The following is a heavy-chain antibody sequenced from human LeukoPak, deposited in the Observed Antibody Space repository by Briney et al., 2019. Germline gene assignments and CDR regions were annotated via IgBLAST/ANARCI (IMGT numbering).Heavy chain of an antibody. J-gene: IGHJ4*02. CDR3: ARGLDKYDYWSGYFLAY. CDR2: INPNSGGT. CDR1: GYTFTGYY. Sequence: ASVKVSCKASGYTFTGYYMYWVRQAPGQGLEWMEWINPNSGGTNYAQTFQGRVTMTRDTSISTAYMELSRLRSDDTAVYYCARGLDKYDYWSGYFLAYWGQGTLVTVSS. V-gene: IGHV1-2*02. D-gene: IGHD3-3*01.